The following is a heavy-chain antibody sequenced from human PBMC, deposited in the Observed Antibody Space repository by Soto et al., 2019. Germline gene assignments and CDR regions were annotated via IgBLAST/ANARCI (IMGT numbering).Heavy chain of an antibody. Sequence: QVQLVQSGAEVKKPGASVKVSCKASGYTFSSYAMHWVRQAPGQKLEWMGWISSGSDNTKYSQKFQDRVTITGDTSASTAYMELSSLTFEDTAVYYCARDEGVASGNWGQGTLVTVSS. J-gene: IGHJ4*02. CDR2: ISSGSDNT. D-gene: IGHD2-15*01. CDR3: ARDEGVASGN. V-gene: IGHV1-3*04. CDR1: GYTFSSYA.